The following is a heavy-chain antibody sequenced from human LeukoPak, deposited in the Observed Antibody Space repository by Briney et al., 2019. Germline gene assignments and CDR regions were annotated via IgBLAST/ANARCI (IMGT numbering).Heavy chain of an antibody. J-gene: IGHJ4*02. CDR3: ARERDDYGDYYFDY. D-gene: IGHD4-17*01. Sequence: PGGSLRLSCAASGISFSAYWMSWVRQAPGKGLEWVANIKDDGSEKYYVDSVKGRFTISRDNAKNSLYLQMNSLRAEDTAVYYCARERDDYGDYYFDYWDQGTLVTVSS. CDR2: IKDDGSEK. CDR1: GISFSAYW. V-gene: IGHV3-7*01.